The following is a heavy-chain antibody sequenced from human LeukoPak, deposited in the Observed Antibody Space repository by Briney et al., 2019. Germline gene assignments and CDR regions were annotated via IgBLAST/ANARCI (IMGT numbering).Heavy chain of an antibody. V-gene: IGHV1-46*01. CDR2: MNPSGDTT. D-gene: IGHD3-9*01. Sequence: GASVKVSYKASGYTFTNYYMHWVRQAPGHGREGMGIMNPSGDTTTYAEKFQGRITMTRDTSTSTVYMELSSLRSEDTAVYYCARGGALRYFEWFSAYWGQGTLVTVSS. CDR1: GYTFTNYY. CDR3: ARGGALRYFEWFSAY. J-gene: IGHJ4*02.